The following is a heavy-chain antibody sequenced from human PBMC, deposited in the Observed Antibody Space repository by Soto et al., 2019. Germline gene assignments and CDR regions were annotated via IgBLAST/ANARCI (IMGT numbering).Heavy chain of an antibody. J-gene: IGHJ3*02. V-gene: IGHV1-69*06. CDR1: GGTLSDHG. D-gene: IGHD2-2*02. CDR3: ARGVFDSENHYTGPSAFDI. CDR2: TIPVFNAP. Sequence: QVQLEQSGAEVKKPGSSVKVSCKASGGTLSDHGVAWLRQAPGQGLEWMGGTIPVFNAPKYAPKFQGRVTIAADKSTNIAYMELSSLRSEDTALYYCARGVFDSENHYTGPSAFDIWGQGTMVIVSS.